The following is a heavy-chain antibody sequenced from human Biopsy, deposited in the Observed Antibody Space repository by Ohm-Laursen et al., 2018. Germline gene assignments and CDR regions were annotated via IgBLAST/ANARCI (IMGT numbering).Heavy chain of an antibody. CDR1: GGSVTNYY. CDR2: MYYNERT. Sequence: SDTLSLTCSVSGGSVTNYYWTWIRQPPGKGLEWIEYMYYNERTYYNPSLRGRVTISVDTSKNQISLTLSSVTAADTAVYYCARDSGILNYGNFKYYHYYGMDVWGQGTKVTVSS. J-gene: IGHJ6*02. V-gene: IGHV4-59*02. CDR3: ARDSGILNYGNFKYYHYYGMDV. D-gene: IGHD4-11*01.